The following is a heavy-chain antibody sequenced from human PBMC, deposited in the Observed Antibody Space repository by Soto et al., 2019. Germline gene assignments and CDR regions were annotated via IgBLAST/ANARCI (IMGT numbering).Heavy chain of an antibody. CDR3: AKTREKVTIFGLVSKGYIQH. CDR1: GFTLSSYA. V-gene: IGHV3-23*01. CDR2: ISGSGGST. Sequence: PGGSLRLSCAASGFTLSSYAMSWVRQAPGKGLEWVSAISGSGGSTYYADSVKGRFTISRDNSKNTLYLQMNSLRAEDTAVYYCAKTREKVTIFGLVSKGYIQHPGQATLVSVSS. D-gene: IGHD3-3*01. J-gene: IGHJ1*01.